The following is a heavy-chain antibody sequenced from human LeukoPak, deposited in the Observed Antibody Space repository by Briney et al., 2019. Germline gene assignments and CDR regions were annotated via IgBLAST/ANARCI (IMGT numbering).Heavy chain of an antibody. CDR3: ARGGSSWYREFDY. CDR1: GYTFTGYY. V-gene: IGHV1-2*02. Sequence: ASVKVSCKASGYTFTGYYMHWVRQAPGQGLEWMGWINANSGGTNSAQKFQGRVTMSRDTSISTAYMELSRLRSDDTAVYYCARGGSSWYREFDYWGQGTLVTASS. D-gene: IGHD6-13*01. CDR2: INANSGGT. J-gene: IGHJ4*02.